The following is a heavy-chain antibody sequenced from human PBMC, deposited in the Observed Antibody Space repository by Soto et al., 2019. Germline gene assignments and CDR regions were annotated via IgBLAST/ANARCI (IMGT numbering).Heavy chain of an antibody. D-gene: IGHD3-9*01. Sequence: GESLKISCKGSGYSFTSYWISWVRQMPGKGLEWMGRIDPSDSYTNYSPSFQGHVTISADKSISTAYLQWSSLKASDTAMYYCARLPGPILRYFDWLLSEGDYWGQGTLVTVPS. CDR2: IDPSDSYT. CDR3: ARLPGPILRYFDWLLSEGDY. J-gene: IGHJ4*02. CDR1: GYSFTSYW. V-gene: IGHV5-10-1*01.